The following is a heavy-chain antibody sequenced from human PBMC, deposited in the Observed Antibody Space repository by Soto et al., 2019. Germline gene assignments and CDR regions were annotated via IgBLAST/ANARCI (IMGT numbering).Heavy chain of an antibody. D-gene: IGHD5-12*01. CDR2: IYYSGST. CDR1: GGSISSSSYY. CDR3: ARPGDGYNLGLVDY. Sequence: QLQLQESGPGLVKPSETLSLTCTVSGGSISSSSYYWGWLRQPPGKGVEWIGSIYYSGSTYYNPSLKSRVTISVDTSKNQFSRKLSSVTAADTDVYYCARPGDGYNLGLVDYWGQGTLVTVSS. V-gene: IGHV4-39*01. J-gene: IGHJ4*02.